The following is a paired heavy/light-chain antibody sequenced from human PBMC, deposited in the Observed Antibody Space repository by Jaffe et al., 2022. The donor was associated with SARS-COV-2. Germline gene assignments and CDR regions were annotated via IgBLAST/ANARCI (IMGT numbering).Heavy chain of an antibody. Sequence: QLQLQESGPGLVKPSETLSLTCTVSGGSISSSSYYWGWIRQPPGKGLEWIGSIYYSGSTYYNPSLKSRVTISVDTSKNQFSLKLSSVTAADTAVYYCARLAAAGTIPTPTAHWYFDLWGRGTLVTVSS. D-gene: IGHD6-13*01. J-gene: IGHJ2*01. V-gene: IGHV4-39*01. CDR2: IYYSGST. CDR1: GGSISSSSYY. CDR3: ARLAAAGTIPTPTAHWYFDL.
Light chain of an antibody. J-gene: IGLJ3*02. CDR1: NIGSKS. Sequence: SYVLTQPPSVSVAPGQTARITCGGNNIGSKSVHWYQQKPGQAPVLVVYDDSDRPSGIPERFSGSNSGNTATLTISRVEAGDEADYYCQVWDSSSDHLGVFGGGTKLTVL. CDR3: QVWDSSSDHLGV. CDR2: DDS. V-gene: IGLV3-21*02.